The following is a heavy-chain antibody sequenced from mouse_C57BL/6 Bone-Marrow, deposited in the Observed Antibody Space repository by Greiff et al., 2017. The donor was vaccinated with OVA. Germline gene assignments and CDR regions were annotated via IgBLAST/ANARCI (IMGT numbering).Heavy chain of an antibody. J-gene: IGHJ4*01. V-gene: IGHV14-3*01. CDR3: ARSGGLFITTVVKAMDY. CDR2: IDPANGNT. CDR1: GFNIKNTY. D-gene: IGHD1-1*01. Sequence: VQLQQSVAELVRPGASVKLSCTASGFNIKNTYMHWVKQRPEQGLEWIGRIDPANGNTKYAPKFQGKATITADTSSNTAYLQLSSLTSEDTAIYYCARSGGLFITTVVKAMDYWGQGTSVTVSS.